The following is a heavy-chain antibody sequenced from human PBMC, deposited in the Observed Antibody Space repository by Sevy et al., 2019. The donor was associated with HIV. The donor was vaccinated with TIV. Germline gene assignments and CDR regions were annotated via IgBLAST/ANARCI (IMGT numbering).Heavy chain of an antibody. V-gene: IGHV4-39*01. CDR1: GGSMSSSIYY. CDR2: LYYSGST. CDR3: AIHGQVEGCISTSCYEAYYYYGMDV. J-gene: IGHJ6*02. Sequence: SETLSLTCTVSGGSMSSSIYYWGWIRQPPGKGLEWIGSLYYSGSTYYNPTLKSRVTISVDTSKNQFSLKLSSVTAADTTVDYCAIHGQVEGCISTSCYEAYYYYGMDVWGQGATVTVSS. D-gene: IGHD2-2*01.